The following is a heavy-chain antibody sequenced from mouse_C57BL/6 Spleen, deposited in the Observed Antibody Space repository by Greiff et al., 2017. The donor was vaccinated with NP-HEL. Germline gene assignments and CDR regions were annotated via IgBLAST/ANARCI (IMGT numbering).Heavy chain of an antibody. CDR3: ARERAHRYFDY. J-gene: IGHJ2*01. D-gene: IGHD3-1*01. CDR1: GYTFTSYW. CDR2: IHPNSGST. Sequence: QVQLQQPGAELVKPGASVKLSCKASGYTFTSYWMHWVKQRPGQGLEWIGMIHPNSGSTNYNEKFKSKATLTVDKSSSTAYMQISSLTSEDSAVYYCARERAHRYFDYWGQGTTLTVSS. V-gene: IGHV1-64*01.